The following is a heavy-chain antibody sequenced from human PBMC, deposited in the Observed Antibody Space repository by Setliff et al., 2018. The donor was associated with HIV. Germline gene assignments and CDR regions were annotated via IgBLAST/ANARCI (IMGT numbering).Heavy chain of an antibody. V-gene: IGHV4-38-2*02. D-gene: IGHD4-17*01. CDR2: IYYSGRT. J-gene: IGHJ6*02. CDR3: ARGGPTVAFGLDV. CDR1: GYSISSGYY. Sequence: SETLSLTCTVSGYSISSGYYWGWIRQPPGKGLEWIGSIYYSGRTYYYPSLKGRVTISLDTSNNQFSLNLNSVTAADTAVYYCARGGPTVAFGLDVWGQGTTVTVSS.